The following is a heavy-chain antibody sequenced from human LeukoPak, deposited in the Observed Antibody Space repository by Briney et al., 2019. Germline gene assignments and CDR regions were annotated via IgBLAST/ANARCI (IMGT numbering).Heavy chain of an antibody. CDR3: ASSFYYDSRDY. Sequence: SETLSLTCVVYGGSFSGYFWSWIRHPPGQGLEWIGEITPSGRTNYSPSLKSRVSISIDPSKKKLSLRLTSVTAAASAVYYCASSFYYDSRDYWGQGTLVTVSS. V-gene: IGHV4-34*01. CDR2: ITPSGRT. J-gene: IGHJ4*02. D-gene: IGHD3-22*01. CDR1: GGSFSGYF.